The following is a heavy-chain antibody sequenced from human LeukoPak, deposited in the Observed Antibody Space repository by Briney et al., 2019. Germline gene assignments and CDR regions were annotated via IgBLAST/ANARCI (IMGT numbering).Heavy chain of an antibody. Sequence: GGSLRLSCAASGFTFSSYAMSWVRQAPGKGLEWVSGISVSGGSTYHADSVKGRFTISRDNSKNTLYLQMNSLRADDTAVYYCAKEGEYGAFDIWGQGTMVTVSS. CDR1: GFTFSSYA. V-gene: IGHV3-23*01. D-gene: IGHD1-26*01. CDR3: AKEGEYGAFDI. J-gene: IGHJ3*02. CDR2: ISVSGGST.